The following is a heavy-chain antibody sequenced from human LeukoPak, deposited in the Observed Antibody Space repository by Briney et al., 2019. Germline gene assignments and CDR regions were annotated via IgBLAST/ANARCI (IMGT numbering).Heavy chain of an antibody. J-gene: IGHJ4*02. Sequence: SETLSLTCTVSGGSVSRYFWSWIRQPPGKGLEWIGEINHSGSTNYNPSLKSRVTISVDTSKNQFSLKLSSVTAADTAVYYCARGHGSYGSGSIWNYWGQGTLVTVSS. CDR1: GGSVSRYF. V-gene: IGHV4-34*01. D-gene: IGHD1-26*01. CDR3: ARGHGSYGSGSIWNY. CDR2: INHSGST.